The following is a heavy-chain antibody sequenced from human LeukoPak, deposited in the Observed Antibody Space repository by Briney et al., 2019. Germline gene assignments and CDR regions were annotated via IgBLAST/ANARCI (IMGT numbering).Heavy chain of an antibody. V-gene: IGHV4-39*07. CDR3: ALIISGPYYYYMDV. J-gene: IGHJ6*03. Sequence: SETLSLTCTVSGGSISSSSYYWGWIRQPPGKGLEWIGSIYYSGSTYYNPSLKSRVTISVDTSKNQFSLKLSSVTAADTAVYYCALIISGPYYYYMDVWGKGTTVTVSS. CDR2: IYYSGST. D-gene: IGHD3-10*01. CDR1: GGSISSSSYY.